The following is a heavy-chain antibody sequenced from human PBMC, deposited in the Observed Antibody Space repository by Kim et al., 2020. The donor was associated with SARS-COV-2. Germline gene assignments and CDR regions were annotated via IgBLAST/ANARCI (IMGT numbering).Heavy chain of an antibody. V-gene: IGHV1-2*02. Sequence: KYAPKVPGRVTVTRDTSINTAYMELTRLTSDDTAVYYCAREVQHSNSFDYWGQGTLVTVSS. CDR3: AREVQHSNSFDY. D-gene: IGHD2-21*01. J-gene: IGHJ4*02.